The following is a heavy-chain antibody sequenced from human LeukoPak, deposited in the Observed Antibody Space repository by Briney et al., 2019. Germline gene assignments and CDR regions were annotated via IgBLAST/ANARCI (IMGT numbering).Heavy chain of an antibody. J-gene: IGHJ4*02. CDR1: GFTVSSNY. Sequence: GGSLRLSCAASGFTVSSNYMSWVRQAPGKGLEWVSVIYSGGSTYYADSVKGRFTISRDNSKNTLYLQMNSLRAEDTAVYYCARGSWSFYYFDYWDQGPLVTVSS. V-gene: IGHV3-66*01. CDR2: IYSGGST. D-gene: IGHD3-16*02. CDR3: ARGSWSFYYFDY.